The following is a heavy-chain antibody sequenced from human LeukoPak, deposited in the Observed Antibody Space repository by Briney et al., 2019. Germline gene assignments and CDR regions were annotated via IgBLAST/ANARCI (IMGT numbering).Heavy chain of an antibody. V-gene: IGHV3-11*06. CDR2: ISSSSSYT. Sequence: GGSLRLSCAASGFTFSDYYMSWIRQAPGKGLEWVSYISSSSSYTNYADSVKGRFTISRDNAKNSLYLQMNSLRAEDTAVYYCARVEGEETPSLHYHDYWGQGTLVTVSS. CDR3: ARVEGEETPSLHYHDY. J-gene: IGHJ4*02. CDR1: GFTFSDYY. D-gene: IGHD3-16*02.